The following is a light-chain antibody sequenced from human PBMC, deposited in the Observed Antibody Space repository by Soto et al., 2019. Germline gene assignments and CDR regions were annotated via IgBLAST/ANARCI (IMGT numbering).Light chain of an antibody. Sequence: DIQMTQSPSSLSSSVGDRVTITCRASQAISNYVDWYQQRPGKVPKLLIYTASTLQSVVPSRFSGSGSGTDFTLNISSLQPEDVATYYCQMHNSAPFSFGPGTKVDIK. V-gene: IGKV1-27*01. CDR3: QMHNSAPFS. CDR1: QAISNY. CDR2: TAS. J-gene: IGKJ3*01.